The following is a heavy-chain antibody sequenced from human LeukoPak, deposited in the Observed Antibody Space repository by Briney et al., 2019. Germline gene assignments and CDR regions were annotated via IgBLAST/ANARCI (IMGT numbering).Heavy chain of an antibody. Sequence: GGSLRLSCAASGFTFSSYAMSWVRQAPGKGLEWVSAISGSGGSTYYADSVKGRFTISRDNSKNTLYLQMNSLRAEDTAVYYCARGLSPAGSGSYYYRAFDIWGQGTMVTVSS. CDR1: GFTFSSYA. CDR3: ARGLSPAGSGSYYYRAFDI. CDR2: ISGSGGST. J-gene: IGHJ3*02. D-gene: IGHD3-10*01. V-gene: IGHV3-23*01.